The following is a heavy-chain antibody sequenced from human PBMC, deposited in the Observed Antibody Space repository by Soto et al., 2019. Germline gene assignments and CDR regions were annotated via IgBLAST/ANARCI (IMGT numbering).Heavy chain of an antibody. CDR1: GFIFDSYA. Sequence: EVKLLESGGGLIPPGASARLSCVTSGFIFDSYAMSWVRQSPGRGLKWVAAISGGGHATYYTRSVQGRFLISRDKSKKTVFLQMNNLRAEDTAVYYCAKGRYFDSSGGCANYWGLGTLVTVSS. CDR3: AKGRYFDSSGGCANY. CDR2: ISGGGHAT. V-gene: IGHV3-23*01. D-gene: IGHD3-22*01. J-gene: IGHJ4*02.